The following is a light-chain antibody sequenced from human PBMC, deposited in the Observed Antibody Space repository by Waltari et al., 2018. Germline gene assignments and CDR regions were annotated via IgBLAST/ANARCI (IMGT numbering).Light chain of an antibody. CDR2: WAS. CDR3: QQYYSTPWT. CDR1: PTVLYSSNNKNY. V-gene: IGKV4-1*01. Sequence: DIVMTQSPDSLAVSLGERATINRKSSPTVLYSSNNKNYLAWYQQKPGQPPKLLIYWASTRESVVPDRFSGSGSGTDFTLTISSLQAEDVAVYYCQQYYSTPWTFGQGTKVEIK. J-gene: IGKJ1*01.